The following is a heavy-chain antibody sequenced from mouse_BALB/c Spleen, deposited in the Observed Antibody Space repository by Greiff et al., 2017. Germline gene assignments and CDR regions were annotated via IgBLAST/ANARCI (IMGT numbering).Heavy chain of an antibody. CDR1: GFTFSSYY. CDR3: ARGAYYGNYAGWYFDV. V-gene: IGHV5-6-2*01. J-gene: IGHJ1*01. CDR2: INSNGGST. D-gene: IGHD2-10*01. Sequence: EVKLMESGGGLVKLGGSLKLSCAASGFTFSSYYMSWVRQTPEKRLELVAAINSNGGSTYYPDTVKGRFTISRDNAKNTLYLQMSSLKSEDTALYYCARGAYYGNYAGWYFDVWGAGTTVTVSS.